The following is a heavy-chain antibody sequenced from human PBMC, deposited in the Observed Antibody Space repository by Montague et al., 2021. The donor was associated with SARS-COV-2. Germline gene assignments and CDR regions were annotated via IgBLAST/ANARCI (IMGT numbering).Heavy chain of an antibody. CDR1: GFSLSTSGMC. Sequence: PALVKPTQTLTLTCTFSGFSLSTSGMCVSWIRQPPGKALEWLALLDWDDDKYYSTSLKTRLTISKDTSKNQVVLTMTNMDPVDTATYYCARISAWYSSGWSAFDYWGQGTLVTGAS. CDR2: LDWDDDK. V-gene: IGHV2-70*01. CDR3: ARISAWYSSGWSAFDY. J-gene: IGHJ4*02. D-gene: IGHD6-19*01.